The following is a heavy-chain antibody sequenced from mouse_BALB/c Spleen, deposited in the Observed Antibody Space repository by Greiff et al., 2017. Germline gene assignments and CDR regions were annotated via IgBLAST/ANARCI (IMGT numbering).Heavy chain of an antibody. J-gene: IGHJ2*01. CDR1: GYSITSDYA. Sequence: EVKLMESGPGLVKPSQSLSLTCTVTGYSITSDYAWNWIRQFPGNKLKWMGYISYSGSTSYNPSLKSRISITRDTSKNQFFLQLNSVTTEDTATYYCARFSGNSFDYWGQGTTITVSS. CDR3: ARFSGNSFDY. D-gene: IGHD1-3*01. CDR2: ISYSGST. V-gene: IGHV3-2*02.